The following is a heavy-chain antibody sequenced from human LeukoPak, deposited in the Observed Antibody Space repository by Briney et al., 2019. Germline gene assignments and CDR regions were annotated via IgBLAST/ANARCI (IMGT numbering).Heavy chain of an antibody. V-gene: IGHV5-51*01. CDR1: GYSFTNYW. CDR3: ARHHMTSVTTAPFYYIDV. J-gene: IGHJ6*03. D-gene: IGHD4-17*01. CDR2: IYPGDSDT. Sequence: GESLKISCKVSGYSFTNYWIGWVRQMPAKGLEWKGIIYPGDSDTRYSPSFQGQVTISADKSISTAYLQWSNLKASDTAIYYCARHHMTSVTTAPFYYIDVWGTGATVTVSS.